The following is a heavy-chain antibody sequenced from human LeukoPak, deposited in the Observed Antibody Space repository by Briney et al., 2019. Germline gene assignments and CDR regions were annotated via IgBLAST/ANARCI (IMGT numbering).Heavy chain of an antibody. CDR2: FYYTGSP. CDR1: GGSISSYH. Sequence: SETLSLTCAVSGGSISSYHWSWVRQPPEKGLEWIGYFYYTGSPKYSPSLRSRVTISADTSKNQLSLKLSSVTAADTAVYYCAGHDSGGGVYFDYWGQGILVTVSS. V-gene: IGHV4-59*01. CDR3: AGHDSGGGVYFDY. D-gene: IGHD3-10*01. J-gene: IGHJ4*02.